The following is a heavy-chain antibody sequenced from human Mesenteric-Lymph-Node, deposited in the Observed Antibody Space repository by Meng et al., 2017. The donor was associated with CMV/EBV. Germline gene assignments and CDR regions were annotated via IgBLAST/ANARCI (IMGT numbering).Heavy chain of an antibody. V-gene: IGHV3-53*05. D-gene: IGHD3-22*01. CDR3: ARDRSPLYGSSGRGVDL. Sequence: GESLKISCAVSGFSGNCNYVAWVRQAPGKGLEWVSLIYSGGSTYYADSVMGRFTISRDNSKNTLYLQMSSLRPEDTAVYYCARDRSPLYGSSGRGVDLWGQGTLVTVSS. CDR1: GFSGNCNY. CDR2: IYSGGST. J-gene: IGHJ4*02.